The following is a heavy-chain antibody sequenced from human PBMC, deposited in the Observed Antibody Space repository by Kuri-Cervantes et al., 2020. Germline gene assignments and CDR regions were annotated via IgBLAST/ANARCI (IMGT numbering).Heavy chain of an antibody. V-gene: IGHV3-30-3*01. D-gene: IGHD1-14*01. CDR3: AKGGGRNFYYYMDV. CDR2: ISYDGSNK. Sequence: GESLKISCAASGFTFSSYAMHWVRQAPGKGLEWVAVISYDGSNKYYADSVKGRFTISRDNSKNTLYLQMNSLRAEDTAVYYCAKGGGRNFYYYMDVWGKGTTVTVSS. CDR1: GFTFSSYA. J-gene: IGHJ6*03.